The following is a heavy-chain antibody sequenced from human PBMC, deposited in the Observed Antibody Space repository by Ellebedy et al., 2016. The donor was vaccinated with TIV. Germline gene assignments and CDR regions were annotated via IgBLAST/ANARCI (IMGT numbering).Heavy chain of an antibody. J-gene: IGHJ4*02. Sequence: MPSETLSLTCTVSGGSISSYYWSWIRQPAGKGLEWIGRIYTSGSTNYNPSLKSRVTMSVDTSKNQFPLKLSSVPAADTAVYYCANGYSSGWLDYWGQGTLVTVSS. V-gene: IGHV4-4*07. CDR1: GGSISSYY. CDR2: IYTSGST. D-gene: IGHD6-19*01. CDR3: ANGYSSGWLDY.